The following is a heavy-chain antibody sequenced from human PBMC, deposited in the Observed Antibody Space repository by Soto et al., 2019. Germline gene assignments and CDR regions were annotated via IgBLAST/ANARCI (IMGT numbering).Heavy chain of an antibody. CDR2: IYYSGST. V-gene: IGHV4-61*01. CDR3: ASAISDYYGSGSYDY. D-gene: IGHD3-10*01. J-gene: IGHJ4*02. CDR1: GGSVSSGSYY. Sequence: PSETLSLTCTVSGGSVSSGSYYWSWIRQPPGKGLEWIGYIYYSGSTNYNPSLKSRVTISVDKSKNQFSLKLSSVTAADTAVYYCASAISDYYGSGSYDYWGQGTLVTVSS.